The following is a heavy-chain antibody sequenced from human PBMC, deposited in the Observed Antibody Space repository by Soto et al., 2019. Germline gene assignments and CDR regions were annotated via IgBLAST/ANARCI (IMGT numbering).Heavy chain of an antibody. CDR1: GGSISSNNW. CDR2: IYHSGST. CDR3: ARAGDYPLTGAFDV. D-gene: IGHD4-17*01. Sequence: QVQLQESGPGLVKPSGTLSLTCAVSGGSISSNNWWSWVRQPPGKGLEWIGEIYHSGSTNNNPSLRSRVTISVDKSKNEVSLKLGSVTAADTAMYYCARAGDYPLTGAFDVWGQGTMVTVSS. J-gene: IGHJ3*01. V-gene: IGHV4-4*02.